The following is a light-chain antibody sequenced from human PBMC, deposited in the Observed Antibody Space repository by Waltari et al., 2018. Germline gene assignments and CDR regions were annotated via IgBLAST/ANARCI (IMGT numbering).Light chain of an antibody. Sequence: DIPMTQSPSSLSASVGDRVTITCRASQSISSYLNWYQQKPGKAPNLLIYAASSLQSGVPSRFSGSGSGTDFTLTISSLQPEDFAIYYCQQSYRTPYTFGQGTKLEIK. CDR3: QQSYRTPYT. CDR1: QSISSY. CDR2: AAS. J-gene: IGKJ2*01. V-gene: IGKV1-39*01.